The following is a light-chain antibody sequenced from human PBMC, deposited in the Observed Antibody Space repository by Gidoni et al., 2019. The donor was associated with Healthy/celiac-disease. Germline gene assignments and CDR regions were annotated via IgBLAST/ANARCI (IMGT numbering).Light chain of an antibody. Sequence: SYVLTQPPSVSVSPGQTASITRSGDKLGEKYACWYQQKPGQSPVLVIYQDSKRPSGIPERFSGSNSGNTATLTISGTQAMDEADYYCQAWDSSTAVFGGGTKLTVL. V-gene: IGLV3-1*01. CDR3: QAWDSSTAV. CDR1: KLGEKY. J-gene: IGLJ2*01. CDR2: QDS.